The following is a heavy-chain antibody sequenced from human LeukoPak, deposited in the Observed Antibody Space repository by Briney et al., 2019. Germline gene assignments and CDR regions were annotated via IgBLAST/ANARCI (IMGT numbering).Heavy chain of an antibody. CDR3: ARRYYGSGLKFDY. CDR2: INHSGST. Sequence: PSETLSLTCAVYGGSFSGYYWSWIRQPPGKGLEWIGEINHSGSTNYNPSLKSRVTISVDTSKNQSSLKLSSVTAADTAVYYCARRYYGSGLKFDYWGQRTLVTVSS. D-gene: IGHD3-10*01. J-gene: IGHJ4*02. CDR1: GGSFSGYY. V-gene: IGHV4-34*01.